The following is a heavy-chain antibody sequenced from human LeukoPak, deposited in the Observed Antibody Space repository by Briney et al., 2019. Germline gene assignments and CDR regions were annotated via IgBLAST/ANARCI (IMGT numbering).Heavy chain of an antibody. Sequence: GGSLRLSCAASGFTFDDYAMHWVRQAPGKGLEWVSGISWNSGSIGYADSVKGRFTISRDNAKNSLYLQMNSLRAEDTALYYCAKDHYDSSGHFDYWGQGTLVTVSS. J-gene: IGHJ4*02. CDR3: AKDHYDSSGHFDY. CDR2: ISWNSGSI. V-gene: IGHV3-9*01. CDR1: GFTFDDYA. D-gene: IGHD3-22*01.